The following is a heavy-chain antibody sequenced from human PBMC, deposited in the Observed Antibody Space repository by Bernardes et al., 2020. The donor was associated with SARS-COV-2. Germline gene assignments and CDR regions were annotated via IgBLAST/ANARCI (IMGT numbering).Heavy chain of an antibody. Sequence: GGSLRLSCAASGFTFDDYAMHWVRQAPGKGLEWVSGISWNSGSIGYADSVKGRFTISRDNAKNSLYLQMNSLRAEDTALYYCAKDIGYCSSTSCFYGMDVWGQGTTVTVSS. CDR3: AKDIGYCSSTSCFYGMDV. V-gene: IGHV3-9*01. D-gene: IGHD2-2*01. J-gene: IGHJ6*02. CDR2: ISWNSGSI. CDR1: GFTFDDYA.